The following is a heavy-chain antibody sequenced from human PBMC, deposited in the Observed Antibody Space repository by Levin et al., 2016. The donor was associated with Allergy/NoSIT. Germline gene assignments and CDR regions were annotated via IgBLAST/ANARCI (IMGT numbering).Heavy chain of an antibody. CDR3: ARLGVYDYGGNPDY. D-gene: IGHD4-23*01. V-gene: IGHV4-39*01. CDR2: IYYSGST. Sequence: SETLSLTCTVSGGSISSSSYYWGWIRQPPGKGLEWIGSIYYSGSTYYNPSLKSRVTISVDTSKNQFSLKLSSVTAADTAVYYCARLGVYDYGGNPDYWGQGTLVTVSS. J-gene: IGHJ4*02. CDR1: GGSISSSSYY.